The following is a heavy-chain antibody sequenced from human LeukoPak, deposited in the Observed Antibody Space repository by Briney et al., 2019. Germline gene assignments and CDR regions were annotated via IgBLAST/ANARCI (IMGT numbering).Heavy chain of an antibody. D-gene: IGHD2-2*01. Sequence: ASVKVSCKASGGTFSSYAISWVRQAPGQGLEWMGRIIPILGIANYAQKFQGRVTITADKSTSTAYTELSSLRSEDTAVYYCARVESSTRRGGMSVYYYYGMDVWGQGTTVTVSS. CDR2: IIPILGIA. CDR3: ARVESSTRRGGMSVYYYYGMDV. J-gene: IGHJ6*02. CDR1: GGTFSSYA. V-gene: IGHV1-69*04.